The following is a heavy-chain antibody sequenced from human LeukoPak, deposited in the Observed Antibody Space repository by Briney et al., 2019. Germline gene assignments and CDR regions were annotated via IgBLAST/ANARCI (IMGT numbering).Heavy chain of an antibody. J-gene: IGHJ6*03. CDR3: AKDPSWGWDYYFYMDV. Sequence: PGGSLRLSCAASGFTFSNYAMNWVRQAPGKGLEWVSTISGNGGSTYYADSVKGRFTISRDNSKNTLYLQMNSLRAEDTAVYYCAKDPSWGWDYYFYMDVWGKGTTVTVSS. D-gene: IGHD7-27*01. CDR2: ISGNGGST. V-gene: IGHV3-23*01. CDR1: GFTFSNYA.